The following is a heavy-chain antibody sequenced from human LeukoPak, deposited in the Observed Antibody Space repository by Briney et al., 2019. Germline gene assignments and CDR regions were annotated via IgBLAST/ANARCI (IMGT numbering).Heavy chain of an antibody. CDR1: GFSFSSYE. CDR2: ISSSGSSI. J-gene: IGHJ1*01. D-gene: IGHD3-10*01. CDR3: ARDSDYYGSGSYLAEFFQH. V-gene: IGHV3-48*03. Sequence: GGSLRLSCAASGFSFSSYEMNWVRQAPGKGLEWVSYISSSGSSIYYADSVKGRFTIPRDNAKNSLYLQMNSLRVEDTAVYYCARDSDYYGSGSYLAEFFQHWGQGTLVTVSS.